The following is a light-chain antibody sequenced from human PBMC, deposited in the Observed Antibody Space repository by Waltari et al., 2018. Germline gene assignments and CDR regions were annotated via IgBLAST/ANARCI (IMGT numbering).Light chain of an antibody. CDR2: GAS. CDR1: QSVTTTY. J-gene: IGKJ4*01. CDR3: QQYGSSLPLT. Sequence: EIVLTQSPGTLSLSPGERATLSCRASQSVTTTYLAWYQQKPGQAPRLLIYGASSRATVIPDRFSGSGSGTDFTLTISRLEPEDFAVYYCQQYGSSLPLTFGGGTKVEIK. V-gene: IGKV3-20*01.